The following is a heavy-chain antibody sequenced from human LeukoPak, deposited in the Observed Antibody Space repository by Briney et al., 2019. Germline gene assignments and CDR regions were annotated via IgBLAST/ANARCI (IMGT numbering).Heavy chain of an antibody. Sequence: GGSLRLSCAASGFTFSSYAMHWVRQAPGKGLEWVAVISYDGSNKYYADSVEGRFTISRDNSKNTLYLQMNSLRAEDTAVYYCAFPEGYSGYEYPVDYWGQGTLVTVSS. CDR3: AFPEGYSGYEYPVDY. V-gene: IGHV3-30*04. CDR2: ISYDGSNK. CDR1: GFTFSSYA. D-gene: IGHD5-12*01. J-gene: IGHJ4*02.